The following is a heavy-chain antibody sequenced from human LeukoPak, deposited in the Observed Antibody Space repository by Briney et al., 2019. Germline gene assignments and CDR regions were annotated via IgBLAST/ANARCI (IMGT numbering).Heavy chain of an antibody. D-gene: IGHD5-12*01. CDR1: GFTFSSYG. Sequence: GGSLRLSCAASGFTFSSYGMSWVRQAPGKGLEWVSCISGNSGTTYYADSVKGRFTISRDNSKNTLYLQMNSLRAEDTAVFYCARTSTGYSRSRDYYYYYLDVWGKGTTVTVSS. V-gene: IGHV3-23*01. CDR2: ISGNSGTT. J-gene: IGHJ6*03. CDR3: ARTSTGYSRSRDYYYYYLDV.